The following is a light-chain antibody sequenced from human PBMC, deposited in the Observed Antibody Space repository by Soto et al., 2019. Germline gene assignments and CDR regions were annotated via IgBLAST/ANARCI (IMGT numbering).Light chain of an antibody. Sequence: QSVLTQPASLSRSPAQSITISRTGTSSDVGGYNYVSWYQQHPGKAPKLMIYDVSNRPSGVSNRFSGSKSGNTASLTISGLQAEDEADYYCSSYTSSSTLYVFGTGT. J-gene: IGLJ1*01. CDR2: DVS. CDR1: SSDVGGYNY. V-gene: IGLV2-14*01. CDR3: SSYTSSSTLYV.